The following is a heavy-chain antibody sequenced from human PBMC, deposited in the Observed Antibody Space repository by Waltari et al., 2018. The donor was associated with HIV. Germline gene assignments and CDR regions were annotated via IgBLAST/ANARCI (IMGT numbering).Heavy chain of an antibody. J-gene: IGHJ6*02. D-gene: IGHD2-2*01. CDR1: GGSISSSSYY. Sequence: QLQLQESGPGLVKPSETLSLTCTVSGGSISSSSYYWGWIRQPPGKGLEWIGSIYYSGSTSYNQSLKSRVTISVDTSKNQFSLKLSSVTAADTAVYYCARPIVVGALGYGMDVWGQGTTVTVSS. V-gene: IGHV4-39*01. CDR3: ARPIVVGALGYGMDV. CDR2: IYYSGST.